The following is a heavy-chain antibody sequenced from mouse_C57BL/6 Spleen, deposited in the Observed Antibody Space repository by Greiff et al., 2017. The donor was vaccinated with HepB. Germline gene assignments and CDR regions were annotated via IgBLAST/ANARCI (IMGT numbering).Heavy chain of an antibody. CDR1: GYTFTSYW. V-gene: IGHV1-64*01. J-gene: IGHJ1*03. D-gene: IGHD1-1*01. CDR3: ARPYYYGSRYFDV. CDR2: IHPNSGST. Sequence: VQLQQPGAELVKPGASVKLSCKASGYTFTSYWMHWVKQRPGQGLEWIGMIHPNSGSTNYNEKFKSKATLPVDKSSSTAYMQLSSLTSEDSAVYYCARPYYYGSRYFDVWGTGTTVTVSS.